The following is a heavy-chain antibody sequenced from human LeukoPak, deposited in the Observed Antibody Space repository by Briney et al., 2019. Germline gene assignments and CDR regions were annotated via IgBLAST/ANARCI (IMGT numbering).Heavy chain of an antibody. CDR1: GFTFSSYT. Sequence: GGSLRLSCAASGFTFSSYTMNWVRQAPGKGLEWVSSISSSSSYIYYADSLKGRFTIPRDNAKNSLYLQMNSLRAEDTAVYYCARELGAFDIWGQGTMVTVSS. D-gene: IGHD7-27*01. V-gene: IGHV3-21*01. CDR3: ARELGAFDI. CDR2: ISSSSSYI. J-gene: IGHJ3*02.